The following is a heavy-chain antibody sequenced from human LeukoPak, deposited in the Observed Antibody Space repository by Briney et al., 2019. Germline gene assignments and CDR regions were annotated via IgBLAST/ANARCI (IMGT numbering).Heavy chain of an antibody. CDR1: GFTFSSYA. V-gene: IGHV3-48*02. Sequence: PGESLRLSCAASGFTFSSYAMSWVRQAAGKGLEWVSYISSSSSTIYYADSVKGRFTISRDNAKNSLYLQMNSLRDEDTAVYYCARDQGGWFDYWGQGTLVTVSS. J-gene: IGHJ4*02. CDR3: ARDQGGWFDY. D-gene: IGHD3-16*01. CDR2: ISSSSSTI.